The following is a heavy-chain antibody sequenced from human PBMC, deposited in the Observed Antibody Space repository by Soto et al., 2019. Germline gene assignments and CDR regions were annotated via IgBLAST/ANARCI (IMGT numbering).Heavy chain of an antibody. V-gene: IGHV2-5*02. Sequence: QITLKESGPTLVRPAQTLTLTCGFSGFSLSSYGMGVAWIRQPPGKALEWLALIYWDDDKRYSPSLKDRLAISKDTSSNQVVLTITNMDPGDTATYFGAHAVYYDLLTFDHWGPGTLVNVSS. J-gene: IGHJ4*01. D-gene: IGHD1-26*01. CDR3: AHAVYYDLLTFDH. CDR2: IYWDDDK. CDR1: GFSLSSYGMG.